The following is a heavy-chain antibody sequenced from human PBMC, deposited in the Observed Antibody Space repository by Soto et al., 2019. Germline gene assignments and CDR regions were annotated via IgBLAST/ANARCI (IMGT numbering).Heavy chain of an antibody. CDR2: INHSGST. D-gene: IGHD3-10*01. Sequence: SETLSLTCAVYGGSFSGYYWSWIRQPPGKGLEWIGEINHSGSTNYNPSLKSRVTISVDTSKNQFSLKLSSVTAADTAVYYCARESMVRGVIRSLGMDVWGKGTTVTVSS. V-gene: IGHV4-34*01. CDR3: ARESMVRGVIRSLGMDV. J-gene: IGHJ6*04. CDR1: GGSFSGYY.